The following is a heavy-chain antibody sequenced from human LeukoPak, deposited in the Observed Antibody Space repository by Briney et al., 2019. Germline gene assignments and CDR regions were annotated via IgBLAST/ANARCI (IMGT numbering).Heavy chain of an antibody. CDR2: ISSSSSTI. V-gene: IGHV3-48*01. J-gene: IGHJ4*02. CDR3: ARDYGSGWPDYFDY. CDR1: GFTFSSYS. Sequence: GGSLRLSCAASGFTFSSYSMNWVRQAPGKGLEWVSYISSSSSTIYYADSVKGRFTISRDNAKNSLYLQMNSLRAEDTAVYYCARDYGSGWPDYFDYWGQGTLVTVSS. D-gene: IGHD6-19*01.